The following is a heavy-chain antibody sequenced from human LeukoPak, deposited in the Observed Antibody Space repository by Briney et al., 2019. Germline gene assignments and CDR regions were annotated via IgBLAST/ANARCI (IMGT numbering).Heavy chain of an antibody. CDR3: ARHAGGIAAAGTRPFDY. Sequence: PGGFLRLSCAASGFTFSDYYMSWIRQAPGKGLEWIGSIYYSGSTYYNPSLKSRVTMSVDTSKNQFSLKLSSVTAADTAVYYCARHAGGIAAAGTRPFDYWGQGTLVTVSS. CDR1: GFTFSDYY. V-gene: IGHV4-39*01. CDR2: IYYSGST. J-gene: IGHJ4*02. D-gene: IGHD6-13*01.